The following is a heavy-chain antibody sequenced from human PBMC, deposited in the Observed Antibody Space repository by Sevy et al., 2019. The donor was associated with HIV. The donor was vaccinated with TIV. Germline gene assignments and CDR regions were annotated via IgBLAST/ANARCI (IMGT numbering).Heavy chain of an antibody. Sequence: ASVKVSCKASGYTFTNYAISWVRQAPGQGLEWMGWISGFNGGTKNAEKFQGRFTMTTDTSTKTAYMDLRSLRSHDAAVYYCVRGTTFYDFWTGGDYWGQGTLVTVSS. CDR1: GYTFTNYA. V-gene: IGHV1-18*01. CDR2: ISGFNGGT. D-gene: IGHD3-3*01. CDR3: VRGTTFYDFWTGGDY. J-gene: IGHJ4*02.